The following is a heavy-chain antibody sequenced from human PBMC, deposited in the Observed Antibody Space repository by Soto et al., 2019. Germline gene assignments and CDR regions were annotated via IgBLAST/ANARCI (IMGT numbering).Heavy chain of an antibody. V-gene: IGHV3-9*01. J-gene: IGHJ6*02. CDR2: ISWNSGSI. CDR1: GFTFDDYA. Sequence: EVQLVESGGGLVQPGRSLRLSCAASGFTFDDYAMHWVRQAPGKGLEWVSGISWNSGSIGYADSVKGRFTISRDNAKNSLYLQMISLRAADTALYYCAKDMVVPESGGMDVWGQGTTVTVSS. CDR3: AKDMVVPESGGMDV. D-gene: IGHD2-15*01.